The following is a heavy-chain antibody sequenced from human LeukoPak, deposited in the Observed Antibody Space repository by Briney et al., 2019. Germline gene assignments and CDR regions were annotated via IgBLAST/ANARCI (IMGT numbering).Heavy chain of an antibody. CDR1: GASITNYY. Sequence: PSETLSLTCTVSGASITNYYWSWIRQPAGKGLEWIGRIVPSGSVNYNPSLKSRVTMSVDTSKNQFSLKLSSVTAADTAVYYCARSEGYGILGPTPNWFDPWGQGTLVTVSS. CDR3: ARSEGYGILGPTPNWFDP. D-gene: IGHD5-12*01. CDR2: IVPSGSV. V-gene: IGHV4-4*07. J-gene: IGHJ5*02.